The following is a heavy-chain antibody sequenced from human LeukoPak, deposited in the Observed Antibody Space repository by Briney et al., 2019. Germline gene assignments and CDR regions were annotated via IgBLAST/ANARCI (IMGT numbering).Heavy chain of an antibody. CDR3: ARVTGLSGQVDY. D-gene: IGHD5/OR15-5a*01. CDR1: GNSFTNYW. J-gene: IGHJ4*02. Sequence: GESLKISCKGSGNSFTNYWIAWVRQMPGEGLEWMGIIYPGDSDTRYSPSFQDQVTISADKSISTAYLQWSSLKASDTAMYYGARVTGLSGQVDYWGQGTLATVSS. CDR2: IYPGDSDT. V-gene: IGHV5-51*01.